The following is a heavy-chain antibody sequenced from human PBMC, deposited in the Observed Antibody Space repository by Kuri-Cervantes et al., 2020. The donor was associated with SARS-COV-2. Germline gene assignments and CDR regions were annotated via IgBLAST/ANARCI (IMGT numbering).Heavy chain of an antibody. CDR2: IWYDGSNK. Sequence: GGSLRLSCAASGFTFSNYGIHWVRQAPGKGLEWVAVIWYDGSNKYYVDSVKGRFTISRDNSKNTLYLQMNSLRAEDTAVYYCAKDQGMGPKGTVDYWGQGTLVTVSS. J-gene: IGHJ4*02. D-gene: IGHD4-11*01. CDR1: GFTFSNYG. CDR3: AKDQGMGPKGTVDY. V-gene: IGHV3-33*06.